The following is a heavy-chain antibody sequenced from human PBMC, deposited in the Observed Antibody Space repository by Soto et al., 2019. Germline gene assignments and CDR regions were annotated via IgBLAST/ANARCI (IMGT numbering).Heavy chain of an antibody. Sequence: QVQLVQSGAEVKKPGSSVKVSCKASGGTFSSYAISWVRQAPGQGLEWMGGFIPIFGTANYAQKFQGRVTITADESTSTAYMERSSLRSEDTAVYYCAKARPGMGATGYWGQGTLVTVSS. CDR3: AKARPGMGATGY. CDR2: FIPIFGTA. CDR1: GGTFSSYA. J-gene: IGHJ4*02. V-gene: IGHV1-69*01. D-gene: IGHD1-26*01.